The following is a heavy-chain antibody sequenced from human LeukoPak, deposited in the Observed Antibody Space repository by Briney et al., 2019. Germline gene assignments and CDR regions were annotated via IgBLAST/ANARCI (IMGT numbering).Heavy chain of an antibody. D-gene: IGHD6-25*01. Sequence: SETLSLTCTVSGGSISSGDYYWSWIRQPPGKGLEWIGYIYYSGSTYYNPSLKSRVTISVDTSKNQFSLKLSSVTAADTAVYYCARGGARPAGVYKRGLSGSTTNDYWGQGTLVTVSS. CDR1: GGSISSGDYY. J-gene: IGHJ4*02. V-gene: IGHV4-30-4*01. CDR3: ARGGARPAGVYKRGLSGSTTNDY. CDR2: IYYSGST.